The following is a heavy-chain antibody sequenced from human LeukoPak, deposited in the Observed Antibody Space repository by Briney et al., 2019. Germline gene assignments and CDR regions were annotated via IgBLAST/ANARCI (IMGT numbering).Heavy chain of an antibody. CDR3: ARGADCSSTSCPQGNDY. CDR1: GFTFSSYW. V-gene: IGHV3-7*03. J-gene: IGHJ4*02. CDR2: IKQGGSEK. D-gene: IGHD2-2*01. Sequence: GGSLRLSCAASGFTFSSYWMSWVRQAPRRGLEWVANIKQGGSEKYYVDSVKGRFTISRDNAKNSLYLQMNSLRAEDTAVYYCARGADCSSTSCPQGNDYWGQGTLVTVSS.